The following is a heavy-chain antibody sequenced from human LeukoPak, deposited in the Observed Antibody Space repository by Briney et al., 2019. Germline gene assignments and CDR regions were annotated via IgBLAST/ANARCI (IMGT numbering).Heavy chain of an antibody. Sequence: ASVKVSCKASGYTFTGYYMHWVRQAPGQELEWMGWINPNSGGTNYAQKFQGWVTMTRDTSISTAYMELSRLRSDDTAVYYCARGGVVVAATPEGYYYYGMDVWGQGTTVTVSS. CDR2: INPNSGGT. CDR1: GYTFTGYY. D-gene: IGHD2-15*01. V-gene: IGHV1-2*04. J-gene: IGHJ6*02. CDR3: ARGGVVVAATPEGYYYYGMDV.